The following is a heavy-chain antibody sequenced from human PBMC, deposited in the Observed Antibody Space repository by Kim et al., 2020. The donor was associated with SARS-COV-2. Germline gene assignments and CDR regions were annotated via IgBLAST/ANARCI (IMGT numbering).Heavy chain of an antibody. CDR3: ARGRSTVGADGY. Sequence: GGSLRLSCAASGFTFSSYTMNWVRQAPGKGLEWVSSISSSPSYIYYADSVKARFIISRDNAKNSLYLQMNSLRAEDTAVYYCARGRSTVGADGYWGQGSL. CDR1: GFTFSSYT. D-gene: IGHD1-26*01. J-gene: IGHJ4*02. CDR2: ISSSPSYI. V-gene: IGHV3-21*01.